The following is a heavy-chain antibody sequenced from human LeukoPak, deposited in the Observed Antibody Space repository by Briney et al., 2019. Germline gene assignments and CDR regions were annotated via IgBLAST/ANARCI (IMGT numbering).Heavy chain of an antibody. CDR2: INHSGST. CDR1: GGSFSGYY. CDR3: ASEYSSGWYGRFDP. J-gene: IGHJ5*02. V-gene: IGHV4-34*01. Sequence: PSETLSLTCAVYGGSFSGYYWSWIRQPPGKGLEWIGEINHSGSTNYNPSLKSRVTISVDTSKNQFSLKLSSVTAADTAVYYCASEYSSGWYGRFDPWGQGTLVTVSS. D-gene: IGHD6-19*01.